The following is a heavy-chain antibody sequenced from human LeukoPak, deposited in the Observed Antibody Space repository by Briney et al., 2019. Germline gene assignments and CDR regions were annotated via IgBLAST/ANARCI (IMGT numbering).Heavy chain of an antibody. Sequence: ASVKVSCKASGYTFTSYYMHWVRQAPGQGLEWMGWISTYSGNTYYAQKFQGRVTMTTDTSTSTTYMELRTLRSDDTALYYCGRDKSSGYSDSWGQGTLVTVSS. V-gene: IGHV1-18*04. CDR1: GYTFTSYY. CDR3: GRDKSSGYSDS. CDR2: ISTYSGNT. D-gene: IGHD3-22*01. J-gene: IGHJ4*02.